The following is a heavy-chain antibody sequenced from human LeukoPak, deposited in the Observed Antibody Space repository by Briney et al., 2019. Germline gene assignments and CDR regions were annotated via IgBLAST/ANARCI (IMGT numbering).Heavy chain of an antibody. CDR1: GDSISSTSYY. CDR2: IYYSGST. J-gene: IGHJ4*02. D-gene: IGHD3-22*01. CDR3: ASSPYYYDSSGYYEFDY. Sequence: PSETLSLTCTVSGDSISSTSYYWSWIRQPPGKGLEWIGYIYYSGSTNYNPSLKSRVTISVDTSKNQFSLKLSSVTAADTAVYYRASSPYYYDSSGYYEFDYWGQGTLVTVPS. V-gene: IGHV4-61*01.